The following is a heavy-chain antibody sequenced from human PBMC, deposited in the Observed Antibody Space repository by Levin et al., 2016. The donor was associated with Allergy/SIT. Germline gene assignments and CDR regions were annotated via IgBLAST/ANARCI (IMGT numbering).Heavy chain of an antibody. CDR3: AKDRSGGKSLDY. J-gene: IGHJ4*02. D-gene: IGHD2-15*01. Sequence: VRQAPGKGLVWVSRINSDGSSTTYADSVKGRFTISRDNSKNTLYLQMNSLGAEDSAIYYCAKDRSGGKSLDYWGQGTLVTVSS. CDR2: INSDGSST. V-gene: IGHV3-23*03.